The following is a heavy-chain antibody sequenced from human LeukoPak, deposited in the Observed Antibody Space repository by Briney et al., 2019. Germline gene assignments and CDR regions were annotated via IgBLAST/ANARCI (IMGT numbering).Heavy chain of an antibody. CDR3: AKEFGYCSGGSCYSVGYFDF. D-gene: IGHD2-15*01. CDR2: ISASGGST. Sequence: PGGSLRLSCAASGFTFSSYSMNWVRQAPGKGLEWVSAISASGGSTYYADSVKGRFTISRDNSKNTLYLQMNSLRAEDTAVYYCAKEFGYCSGGSCYSVGYFDFWGQGTLVTVSS. CDR1: GFTFSSYS. V-gene: IGHV3-23*01. J-gene: IGHJ4*02.